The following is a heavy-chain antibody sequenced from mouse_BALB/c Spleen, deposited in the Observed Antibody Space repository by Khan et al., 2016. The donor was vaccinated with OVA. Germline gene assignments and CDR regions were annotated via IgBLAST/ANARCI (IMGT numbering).Heavy chain of an antibody. D-gene: IGHD1-1*01. J-gene: IGHJ2*01. CDR2: INTNTGEP. CDR3: ARRDYGGSPDY. V-gene: IGHV9-1*02. Sequence: QLLESGPELKKPGETVKISCEASGYTFRNYGMNWVKQAPGKGLKWMGWINTNTGEPTYADDFKGRFAFSLETSASTAFLQINNLKNEDMATYFCARRDYGGSPDYWGQGTTLTVSS. CDR1: GYTFRNYG.